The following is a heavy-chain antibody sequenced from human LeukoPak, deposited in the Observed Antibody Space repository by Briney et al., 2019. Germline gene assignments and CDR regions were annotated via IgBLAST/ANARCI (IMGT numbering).Heavy chain of an antibody. V-gene: IGHV3-48*04. CDR1: GFTFSSYS. CDR3: ATGSSWAIGY. Sequence: PGGSLRLSCAASGFTFSSYSMNWVRQAPGKGLEWISYISDSSSTIYYADSVKGRFAISRDSAKNSLYLQMNSLRADDTAIYYCATGSSWAIGYWGQGTLVTVSS. J-gene: IGHJ4*02. CDR2: ISDSSSTI. D-gene: IGHD6-13*01.